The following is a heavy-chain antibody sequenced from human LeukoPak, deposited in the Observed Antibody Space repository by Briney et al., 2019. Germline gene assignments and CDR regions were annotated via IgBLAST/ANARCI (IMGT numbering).Heavy chain of an antibody. J-gene: IGHJ4*02. CDR3: ARDKVRFSSGWYSDIDY. V-gene: IGHV1-18*01. CDR2: ISAYNGNT. D-gene: IGHD6-19*01. Sequence: ASVKVSCKASGYTFTSYGISWVRQAPGQGLEWMGWISAYNGNTNYAQKLQGRVTMTTDTSTSTAYMELRSLRSDDTAVYYCARDKVRFSSGWYSDIDYWGQGTLVTVSS. CDR1: GYTFTSYG.